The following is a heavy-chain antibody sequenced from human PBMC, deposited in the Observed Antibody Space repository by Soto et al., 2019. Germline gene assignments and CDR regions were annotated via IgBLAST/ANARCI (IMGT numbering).Heavy chain of an antibody. J-gene: IGHJ5*02. Sequence: SETLSLTCVVSGYSITTGYYWGWIRQPPGKGLEWIGSISHSGTTFYSSSLKSRVTISKDASKNQFSLKVNSVIAADTAVYYCARSGGSAGWFDPWGPGSLVTVSS. D-gene: IGHD2-15*01. CDR2: ISHSGTT. CDR1: GYSITTGYY. CDR3: ARSGGSAGWFDP. V-gene: IGHV4-38-2*01.